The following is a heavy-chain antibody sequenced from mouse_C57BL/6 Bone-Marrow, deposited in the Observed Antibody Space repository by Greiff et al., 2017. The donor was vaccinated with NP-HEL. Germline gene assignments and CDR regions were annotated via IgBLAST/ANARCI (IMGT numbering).Heavy chain of an antibody. J-gene: IGHJ4*01. V-gene: IGHV5-15*01. Sequence: EVQLVESGGGLVQPGGSLKLSCAASGFTFSDYGMAWVRQAPRKGPEWVAFISNLAYSIYYADTVTGRFTISRENAKNTLYLEMSSLRSEDTAMYYCARQGGDSLNAMDYWGQGTSVTVSS. D-gene: IGHD3-3*01. CDR1: GFTFSDYG. CDR2: ISNLAYSI. CDR3: ARQGGDSLNAMDY.